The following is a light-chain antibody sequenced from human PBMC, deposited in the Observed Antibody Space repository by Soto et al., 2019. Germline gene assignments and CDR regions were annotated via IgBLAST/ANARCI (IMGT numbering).Light chain of an antibody. J-gene: IGKJ4*01. CDR3: QQYYSYPT. CDR1: QGISSY. CDR2: AAS. Sequence: AILMTQSPSSFSASTGDRVTITCRASQGISSYLAWYQQKPGKAPKLLIYAASTLQSGVPSRFSGSGSGTDFTLTISCLQSEDFATYYCQQYYSYPTFGGGTKVDIK. V-gene: IGKV1-8*01.